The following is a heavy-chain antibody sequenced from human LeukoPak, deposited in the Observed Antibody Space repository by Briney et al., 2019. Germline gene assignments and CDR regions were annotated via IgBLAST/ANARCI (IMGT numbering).Heavy chain of an antibody. Sequence: GGSLRLSCAASGFIFRNFGMSWIRQAPGKGLEWVSHISDVVAHTWYADSVKGRFIISRDNSNNRVFLQMNSLRPEDTALYYCAKDNYGGVYASRGQGTLVTVSS. CDR1: GFIFRNFG. D-gene: IGHD3-16*01. J-gene: IGHJ4*02. CDR3: AKDNYGGVYAS. V-gene: IGHV3-23*01. CDR2: ISDVVAHT.